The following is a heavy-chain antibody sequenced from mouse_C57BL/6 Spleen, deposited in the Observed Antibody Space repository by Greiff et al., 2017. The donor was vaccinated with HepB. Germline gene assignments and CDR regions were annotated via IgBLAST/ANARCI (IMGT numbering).Heavy chain of an antibody. CDR3: ARSDYYGSLPYWYFDV. V-gene: IGHV1-64*01. CDR1: GYTFTSYW. D-gene: IGHD1-1*01. Sequence: VQLQQPGAELVKPGASVKLSCKASGYTFTSYWMHWVKQRPGQGLEWIGMIHPNSGSTNYNEKFKSKATLTVDKSSSTAYMQLSSLTSEDSAVYYCARSDYYGSLPYWYFDVWGTGTTVTVSS. J-gene: IGHJ1*03. CDR2: IHPNSGST.